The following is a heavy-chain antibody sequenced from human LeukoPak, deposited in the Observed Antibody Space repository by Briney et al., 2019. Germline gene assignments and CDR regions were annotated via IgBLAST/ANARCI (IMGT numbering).Heavy chain of an antibody. J-gene: IGHJ4*02. CDR1: EFTFSSYW. Sequence: GGSLRLSCAASEFTFSSYWMSWVCKAPGQGLEWVANIKQDGGQIYYLESVKGRFTVSRDNAKNSLYLQMNSLRAEDTAVYYCARLGARQMLEYWGQGTLVTVSS. D-gene: IGHD4-17*01. V-gene: IGHV3-7*01. CDR3: ARLGARQMLEY. CDR2: IKQDGGQI.